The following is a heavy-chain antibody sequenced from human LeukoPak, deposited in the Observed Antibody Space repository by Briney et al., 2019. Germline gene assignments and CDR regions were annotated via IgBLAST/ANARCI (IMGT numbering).Heavy chain of an antibody. J-gene: IGHJ4*02. Sequence: ASVKVSCKASGYTFTSYYIHWVRQAPGQGLEWMGIIHPSGGSTSYAQKFQGRVTMTRDTSTSTVYMELSSLRSEDTAVYYWARDSAMVRGRPYYFDYWGQGTLVTVSS. CDR3: ARDSAMVRGRPYYFDY. CDR2: IHPSGGST. CDR1: GYTFTSYY. D-gene: IGHD3-10*01. V-gene: IGHV1-46*01.